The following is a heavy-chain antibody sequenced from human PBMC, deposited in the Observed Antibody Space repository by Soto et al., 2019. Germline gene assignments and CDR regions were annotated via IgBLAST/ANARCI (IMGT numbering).Heavy chain of an antibody. CDR3: ARLVGYSYGADY. Sequence: QVQLQESGPGLVKPSETLSLTCTVSGGSISSYYWSWIRQPPGKGLEWIGYIYYSGSTNYNPSLKSRVTISVDTSKNQFSLKLSSVTAADTAVYYCARLVGYSYGADYWGQGTLVTVSS. J-gene: IGHJ4*02. CDR1: GGSISSYY. V-gene: IGHV4-59*01. CDR2: IYYSGST. D-gene: IGHD5-18*01.